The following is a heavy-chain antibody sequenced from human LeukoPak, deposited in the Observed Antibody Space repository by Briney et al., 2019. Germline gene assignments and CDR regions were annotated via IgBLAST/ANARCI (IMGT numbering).Heavy chain of an antibody. CDR2: INHSGST. V-gene: IGHV4-34*01. CDR3: ARWGRLYYYDSSGCSFDY. J-gene: IGHJ4*02. CDR1: GGSFSGYY. D-gene: IGHD3-22*01. Sequence: PSETLSLTCAVYGGSFSGYYWSWIRQPPGKGLEWIGEINHSGSTNYNPSLKSRVTISVDTSKNQFSLKLSSVTAADTAVYYCARWGRLYYYDSSGCSFDYWGQGTLVTVSS.